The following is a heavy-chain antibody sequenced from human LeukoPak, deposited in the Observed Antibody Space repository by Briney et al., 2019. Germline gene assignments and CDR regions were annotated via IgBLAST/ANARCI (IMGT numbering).Heavy chain of an antibody. CDR1: GGPISSYY. CDR2: IYYSGST. D-gene: IGHD5-24*01. J-gene: IGHJ4*02. Sequence: PSETLSLTCTVSGGPISSYYWSWIRQPPGEGLEWIGYIYYSGSTNYNPSLKSRVTISVDTSKNQFSLKLSSVTAADTAVYYCARGGRDGYTLYPLDYWGQGTLVTVSS. V-gene: IGHV4-59*08. CDR3: ARGGRDGYTLYPLDY.